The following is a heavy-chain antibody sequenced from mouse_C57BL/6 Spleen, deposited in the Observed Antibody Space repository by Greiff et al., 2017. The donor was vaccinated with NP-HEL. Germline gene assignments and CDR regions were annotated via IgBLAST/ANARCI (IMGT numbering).Heavy chain of an antibody. CDR2: ISDGGSYT. CDR1: GFTFSSYA. J-gene: IGHJ1*03. Sequence: EVKVVESGGGLVKPGGSLKLSCAASGFTFSSYAMSWVRQTPEKRLEWVATISDGGSYTYYPDNVKGRFTISRDNAKNNLYLQMSHLKSEDTAMYYCARDSETGTGYFDVWGTGTTVTVSS. D-gene: IGHD4-1*01. V-gene: IGHV5-4*01. CDR3: ARDSETGTGYFDV.